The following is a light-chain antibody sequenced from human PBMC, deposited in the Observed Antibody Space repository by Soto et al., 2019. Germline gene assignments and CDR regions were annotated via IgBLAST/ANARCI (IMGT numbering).Light chain of an antibody. CDR3: QQYSSGPLT. CDR2: GAS. CDR1: LSVSSD. Sequence: EIVMTQSPATLSVSPGERATFSCGASLSVSSDLAWYQQNPGQAPRLLIYGASTRATGIPARFSGSGSGTEFPLTISSLQSEDFAVYYCQQYSSGPLTFGRGTKVEIK. J-gene: IGKJ4*01. V-gene: IGKV3-15*01.